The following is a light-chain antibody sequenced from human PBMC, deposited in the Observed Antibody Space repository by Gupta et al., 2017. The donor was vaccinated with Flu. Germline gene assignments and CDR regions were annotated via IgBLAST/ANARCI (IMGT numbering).Light chain of an antibody. CDR2: GAS. Sequence: EIVMTQSPATLSVSRGERATLSCRASQSVSSNLACYQQKPGQAPRLLIYGASTRAPGIPARFSGSGSGTEFTLTISSLQAEDFAVYYCQQYNNWPLTFGGGTKVEIK. J-gene: IGKJ4*01. CDR3: QQYNNWPLT. V-gene: IGKV3-15*01. CDR1: QSVSSN.